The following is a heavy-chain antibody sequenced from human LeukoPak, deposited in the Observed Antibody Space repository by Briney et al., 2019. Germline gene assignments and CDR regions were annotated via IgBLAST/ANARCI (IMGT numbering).Heavy chain of an antibody. J-gene: IGHJ4*02. CDR1: GGSISRYY. CDR2: IYYSGST. D-gene: IGHD3-3*01. Sequence: SEALSLPGTFSGGSISRYYWSWIGQPTGKGLEWIGYIYYSGSTNYNPAPKSRVNISVDTTQNQFSVTLQSVISAHAAVYYCARSQEWSLPFDYWGQGTLVSVSS. CDR3: ARSQEWSLPFDY. V-gene: IGHV4-59*01.